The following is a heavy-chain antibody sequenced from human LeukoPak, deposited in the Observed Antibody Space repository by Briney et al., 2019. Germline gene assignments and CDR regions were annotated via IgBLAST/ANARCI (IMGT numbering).Heavy chain of an antibody. J-gene: IGHJ6*03. Sequence: ASVKVSCKASDYTFINYSISWVRQAPGQGLEWMGWISADNANTNYAQKLQGRVTMTTDTSTSTAYMELRSLRSDDTAMYYCARTVRVGAYYDFWSGSQRSYYYMDVWGKGTTVTISS. D-gene: IGHD3-3*01. V-gene: IGHV1-18*01. CDR1: DYTFINYS. CDR3: ARTVRVGAYYDFWSGSQRSYYYMDV. CDR2: ISADNANT.